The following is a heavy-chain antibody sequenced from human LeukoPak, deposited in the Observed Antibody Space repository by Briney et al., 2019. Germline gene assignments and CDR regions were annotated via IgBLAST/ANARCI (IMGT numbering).Heavy chain of an antibody. CDR1: GGPVSSSSYY. Sequence: SGTLSLTCTVSGGPVSSSSYYWGWVRQSPEKGLECIGTIYYAGDTYYSPSLESRLTISVDTSKNQFSLKLRSVTAADTAVYYCATWDSGRYSQIDNWGQGTLVTVSS. J-gene: IGHJ4*02. V-gene: IGHV4-39*01. CDR3: ATWDSGRYSQIDN. D-gene: IGHD1-26*01. CDR2: IYYAGDT.